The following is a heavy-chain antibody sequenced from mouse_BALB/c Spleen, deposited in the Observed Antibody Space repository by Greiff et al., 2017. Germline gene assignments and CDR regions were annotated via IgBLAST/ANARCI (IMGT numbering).Heavy chain of an antibody. CDR2: IDPSDSYT. V-gene: IGHV1-69*02. D-gene: IGHD1-1*01. J-gene: IGHJ2*01. CDR3: ARDYYGSSYDY. Sequence: QVQLQQPGAELVKPGASVKLSCKASGYPFTSYWMHWVKQRPGQGLEWIGEIDPSDSYTNYNQKFKGKATLTVDKSSSTAYMQLSSLTSEDSAVYYCARDYYGSSYDYWGQGTTLTVSS. CDR1: GYPFTSYW.